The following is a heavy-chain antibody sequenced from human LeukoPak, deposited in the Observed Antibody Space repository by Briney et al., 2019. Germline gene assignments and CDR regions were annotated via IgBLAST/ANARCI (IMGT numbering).Heavy chain of an antibody. CDR2: FDPEDGET. V-gene: IGHV1-24*01. J-gene: IGHJ4*02. D-gene: IGHD3-3*01. CDR3: ATVGTYDFWSGYHNYFDY. Sequence: GASVKVSCKVSGYTLTELSMHWVRQAPGKGLEWMGGFDPEDGETIYAQKFQGRVTMTEDTSTDTAYMELSSLRSEDTAVYYCATVGTYDFWSGYHNYFDYWGQGTLVTVSS. CDR1: GYTLTELS.